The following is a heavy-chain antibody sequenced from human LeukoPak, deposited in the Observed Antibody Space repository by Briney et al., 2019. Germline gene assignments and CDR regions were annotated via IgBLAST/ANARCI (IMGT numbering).Heavy chain of an antibody. CDR1: GFTFTTYV. J-gene: IGHJ6*03. V-gene: IGHV3-30*04. D-gene: IGHD2-15*01. CDR3: ARDRAVALPTYYYYMDV. Sequence: GGSLRLSCAASGFTFTTYVMHWVRQAPGKGLEWVAVISHTGSIETYADSVKGRFTISRDNSKNTVYLQMNSLKTEDTAVYCCARDRAVALPTYYYYMDVWGKGTTVTVSS. CDR2: ISHTGSIE.